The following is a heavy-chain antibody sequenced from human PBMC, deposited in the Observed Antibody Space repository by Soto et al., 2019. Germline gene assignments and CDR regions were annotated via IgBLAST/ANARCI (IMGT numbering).Heavy chain of an antibody. CDR2: IWYDGSNK. V-gene: IGHV3-33*01. Sequence: GGSLRLSCAASGFTFSSYGMHWVRQAPGKGLEWVAVIWYDGSNKYYADSVKGRFTTSRDNSKNTLYLQMNSLRAEDTAVYYCARVIVVVPAAMRGAFDIWGQGTMVTVSS. CDR3: ARVIVVVPAAMRGAFDI. J-gene: IGHJ3*02. D-gene: IGHD2-2*01. CDR1: GFTFSSYG.